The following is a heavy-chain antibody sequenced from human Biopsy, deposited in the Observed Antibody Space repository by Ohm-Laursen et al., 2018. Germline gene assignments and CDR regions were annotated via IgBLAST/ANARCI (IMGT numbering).Heavy chain of an antibody. CDR1: GASVKTSGYF. Sequence: QTLTLTCSVSGASVKTSGYFWAWIRQRPGKGLEWIGYISYNERTHYNPSLTSQLAISFDTSNNRISLQLRSASVADTAVYYCVREPKTGTAEAWYFDLWGRGSPVTVPS. CDR2: ISYNERT. D-gene: IGHD3-9*01. V-gene: IGHV4-31*01. J-gene: IGHJ2*01. CDR3: VREPKTGTAEAWYFDL.